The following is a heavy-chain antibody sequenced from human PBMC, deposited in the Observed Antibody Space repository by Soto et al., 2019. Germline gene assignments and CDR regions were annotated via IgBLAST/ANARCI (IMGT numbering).Heavy chain of an antibody. CDR3: ARGGTMAGALWGDYCFDP. D-gene: IGHD3-16*01. CDR1: GITLSNYA. CDR2: LSPDGSNK. Sequence: QVQLVESGGGVVQPGGSLRLSCVGSGITLSNYALHWVRQTPGKGLECVAALSPDGSNKYYADSVKGRFTISRETSKNTLYRQMTSLRAEDTALNYCARGGTMAGALWGDYCFDPWGQGSLVAVSS. V-gene: IGHV3-30-3*01. J-gene: IGHJ5*02.